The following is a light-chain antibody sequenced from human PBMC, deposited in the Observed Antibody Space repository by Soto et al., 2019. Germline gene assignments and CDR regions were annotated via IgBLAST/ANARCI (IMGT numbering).Light chain of an antibody. J-gene: IGKJ1*01. Sequence: ILLTQTPGTLSLSSVERATLSCMAPLSVSSSDLAWYQQKPGQAPRLLIYDAASRATGIPARFSGSGSGTDFTLTISSLEPEDFAVYYCQQLTDWPPQWTFGQGTKVDIK. CDR1: LSVSSSD. V-gene: IGKV3D-20*02. CDR3: QQLTDWPPQWT. CDR2: DAA.